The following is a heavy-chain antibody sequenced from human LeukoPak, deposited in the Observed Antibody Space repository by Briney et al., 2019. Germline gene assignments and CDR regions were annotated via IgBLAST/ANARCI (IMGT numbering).Heavy chain of an antibody. CDR3: ARGLLDPSGWGPNFDY. Sequence: PSETLSLTCAVYGGSFSGYYWSWIRQPPGKGLEWIGEINHSGSTNYNPSLKSRVTISVDTSKNQFSLKLSSVTAADTAVYYCARGLLDPSGWGPNFDYWGQGTLVTVSS. J-gene: IGHJ4*02. CDR2: INHSGST. CDR1: GGSFSGYY. V-gene: IGHV4-34*01. D-gene: IGHD6-19*01.